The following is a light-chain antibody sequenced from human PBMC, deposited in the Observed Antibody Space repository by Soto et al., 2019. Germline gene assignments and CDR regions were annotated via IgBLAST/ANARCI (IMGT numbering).Light chain of an antibody. CDR2: GAS. Sequence: EIVLTQSPGTLSLSPGERATLSCRASQSVRNNYLAWYQQKAGQAPRLLISGASSRATGIPDRFSGSGSGTDFTLSISRLEPEDFAVYYCQQYGYSKTFGQGTKVEIK. V-gene: IGKV3-20*01. J-gene: IGKJ1*01. CDR1: QSVRNNY. CDR3: QQYGYSKT.